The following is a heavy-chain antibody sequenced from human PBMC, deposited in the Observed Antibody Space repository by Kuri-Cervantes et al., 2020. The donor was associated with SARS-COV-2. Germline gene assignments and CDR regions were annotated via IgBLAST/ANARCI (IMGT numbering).Heavy chain of an antibody. CDR2: VKTNSGNT. CDR3: ARGLDSGSYLSPWGADY. CDR1: ETTFPNYD. V-gene: IGHV1-8*01. Sequence: ASVKVSCKTPETTFPNYDINWVRQATGQGLEWMGMVKTNSGNTLYAQFFQGRVTMTRDISTSTAYMELRSLRSDDTAVYYCARGLDSGSYLSPWGADYWGQGTLVTVSS. J-gene: IGHJ4*02. D-gene: IGHD1-26*01.